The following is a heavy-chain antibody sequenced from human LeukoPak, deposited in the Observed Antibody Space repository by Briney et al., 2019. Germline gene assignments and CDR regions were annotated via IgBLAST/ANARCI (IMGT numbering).Heavy chain of an antibody. D-gene: IGHD3-22*01. V-gene: IGHV1-69*13. CDR3: ARDWENYYDSSGYQPAFDI. J-gene: IGHJ3*02. Sequence: VASVKVSCKASGGTFSSYAISWVRQAPGQGLEWMGGVIPIFGTANYAQKFQGRVTITADESTSTAYMELSSLRSEDTAVYYCARDWENYYDSSGYQPAFDIWGQGTMVTVSS. CDR1: GGTFSSYA. CDR2: VIPIFGTA.